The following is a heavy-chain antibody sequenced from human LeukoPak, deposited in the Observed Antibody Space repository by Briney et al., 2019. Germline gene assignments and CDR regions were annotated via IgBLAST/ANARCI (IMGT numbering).Heavy chain of an antibody. Sequence: SETLSLTCTVSGGSLISNSYFWGWIRQPPGKGLDWIGIIYYSGSTYYNPSLKSRVTISMDTSKKQLSLKLSSVTAADTAVYYCARRAAAAGTITGVWFDPWGQGTLVTVSS. J-gene: IGHJ5*02. CDR1: GGSLISNSYF. CDR3: ARRAAAAGTITGVWFDP. V-gene: IGHV4-39*01. CDR2: IYYSGST. D-gene: IGHD6-13*01.